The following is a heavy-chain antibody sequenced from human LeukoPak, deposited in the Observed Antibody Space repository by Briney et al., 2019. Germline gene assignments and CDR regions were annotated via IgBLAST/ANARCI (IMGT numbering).Heavy chain of an antibody. CDR2: SNPTGWST. V-gene: IGHV1-46*01. J-gene: IGHJ4*02. D-gene: IGHD6-13*01. Sequence: ASVKVSRKGSGYTFTSYYMHWVRQRPGQGLAGMGLSNPTGWSTSYEQQCPGRVTMTRERSTSTVYMELSSLRSEDTAVYYCARGSIAAAAGYWGQGTLLTVSS. CDR3: ARGSIAAAAGY. CDR1: GYTFTSYY.